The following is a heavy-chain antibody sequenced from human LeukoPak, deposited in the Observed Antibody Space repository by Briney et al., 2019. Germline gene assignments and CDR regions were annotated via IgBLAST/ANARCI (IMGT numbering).Heavy chain of an antibody. CDR3: ARDRPAAGSSSWYDDYYYHYMDV. J-gene: IGHJ6*03. D-gene: IGHD6-13*01. Sequence: ASVKVSCKASGYTFTSYGISWVRQAPGQGLEWMGWISAYNGNTNYAQKLQGRVTMTTDTSTSTAYMELRSLRSDDTAVYYCARDRPAAGSSSWYDDYYYHYMDVWGQGTLVTVSS. CDR2: ISAYNGNT. V-gene: IGHV1-18*01. CDR1: GYTFTSYG.